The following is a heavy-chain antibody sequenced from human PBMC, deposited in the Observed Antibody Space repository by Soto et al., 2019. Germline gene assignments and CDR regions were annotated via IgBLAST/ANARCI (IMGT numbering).Heavy chain of an antibody. CDR2: IWYDGSNK. V-gene: IGHV3-33*01. Sequence: QVQLVESGGGVVQPGRSLRLSCAASGFTFSSYGMHWVRQAPGKGLEWAAVIWYDGSNKYYADSVKGRFTISRDNSKNTLYLQMNSLRAEDTAVYYCARDGPSEDDAFDIWGQGTMVTVSS. CDR1: GFTFSSYG. J-gene: IGHJ3*02. CDR3: ARDGPSEDDAFDI.